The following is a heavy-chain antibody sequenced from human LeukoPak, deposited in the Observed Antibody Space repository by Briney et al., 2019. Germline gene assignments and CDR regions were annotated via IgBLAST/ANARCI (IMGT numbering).Heavy chain of an antibody. J-gene: IGHJ4*02. CDR3: ATSLWFGELAYDY. V-gene: IGHV4-59*08. Sequence: SETLSLTCTVSGGSISSYHWSWIRQPPGKGLEWIGYIYYSGSTNYNPSLNSRVTISVDTSKDQFSLKLSSVTAADTAVYYCATSLWFGELAYDYWGQGTLVTVSS. CDR2: IYYSGST. D-gene: IGHD3-10*01. CDR1: GGSISSYH.